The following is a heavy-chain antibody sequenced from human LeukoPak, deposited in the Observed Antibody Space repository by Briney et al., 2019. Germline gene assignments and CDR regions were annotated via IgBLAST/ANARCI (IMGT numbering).Heavy chain of an antibody. J-gene: IGHJ3*02. V-gene: IGHV3-23*01. CDR2: ISGSGGST. CDR3: AKELRFLEWSQGDAFDI. CDR1: GFTFSSYA. D-gene: IGHD3-3*01. Sequence: GGSLRLSCAASGFTFSSYAMSWVRQAPGRGLEWVSAISGSGGSTYYADSVKGRFTISRDNSKNTLYLQMNSLRAEDTAVYYCAKELRFLEWSQGDAFDIWGQGTMVTVSS.